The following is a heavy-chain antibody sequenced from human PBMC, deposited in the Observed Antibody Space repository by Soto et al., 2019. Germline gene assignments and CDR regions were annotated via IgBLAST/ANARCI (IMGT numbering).Heavy chain of an antibody. CDR2: ISAYNGNT. V-gene: IGHV1-18*01. J-gene: IGHJ4*02. Sequence: ASLKVSCKASGYTFTSYGIIWVRQAPGQGLEWMGWISAYNGNTNYAQKLQGRVTMTTDTSKNQFSLKLSSVTAADTAVYYCARGFGGSSWNSPWYYFDYWGQGTLVTVSS. D-gene: IGHD6-13*01. CDR3: ARGFGGSSWNSPWYYFDY. CDR1: GYTFTSYG.